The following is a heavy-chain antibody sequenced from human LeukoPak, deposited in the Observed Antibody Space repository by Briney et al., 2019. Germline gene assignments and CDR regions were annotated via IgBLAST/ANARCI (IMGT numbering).Heavy chain of an antibody. D-gene: IGHD3-22*01. CDR2: ISAYNGNT. V-gene: IGHV1-18*01. Sequence: ASVKVSCKASGYTFTSYGISWVRQAPGQGLEWMGWISAYNGNTNYAQKLQGRVTMTTDTSTSTAYMELRSLRSDDTAVYYCASLLLYDSPHRYAEYFQHWGQGTLVTVSS. CDR1: GYTFTSYG. CDR3: ASLLLYDSPHRYAEYFQH. J-gene: IGHJ1*01.